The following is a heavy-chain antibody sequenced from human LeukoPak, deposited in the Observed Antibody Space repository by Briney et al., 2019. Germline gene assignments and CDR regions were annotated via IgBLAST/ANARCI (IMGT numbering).Heavy chain of an antibody. D-gene: IGHD3-22*01. CDR1: GGSISSYY. Sequence: PSETLSLTCTVSGGSISSYYWSWIRQPAGKGLEWIGRIYTSGGTNYNPSLKSRVTMSVDTSKNQFSLKLSSVTAADTAVYYCARDRYYDSSGYLPFDYWSQGTLVTVSS. J-gene: IGHJ4*02. V-gene: IGHV4-4*07. CDR2: IYTSGGT. CDR3: ARDRYYDSSGYLPFDY.